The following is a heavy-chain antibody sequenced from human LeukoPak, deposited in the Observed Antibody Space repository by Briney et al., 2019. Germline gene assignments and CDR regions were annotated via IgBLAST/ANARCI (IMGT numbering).Heavy chain of an antibody. CDR2: ISGSGGST. CDR3: AKDRIQLRAPLDV. D-gene: IGHD5-18*01. V-gene: IGHV3-23*01. Sequence: PGGYLRLSCAASGFTFSSYAMSWVRQAPGKGLEWVSAISGSGGSTYYADSVKGRFTISRDNSKNTLYLQMNSLRAEDTAVYYCAKDRIQLRAPLDVWGQGTTVTVSS. CDR1: GFTFSSYA. J-gene: IGHJ6*02.